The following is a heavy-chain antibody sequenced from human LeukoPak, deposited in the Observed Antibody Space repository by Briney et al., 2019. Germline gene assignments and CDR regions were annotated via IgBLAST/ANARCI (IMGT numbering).Heavy chain of an antibody. Sequence: PSETLSLTCAVYGGSFSGYYWSWIRQPPGKGLEWIGEINHSGSTNYNPSLKSRVTISVDTSKNQFSLKLSSVTAADTAVYYCARYKPVSYYYYGMDVWGQGTTVTVSS. J-gene: IGHJ6*02. CDR1: GGSFSGYY. D-gene: IGHD4-11*01. CDR3: ARYKPVSYYYYGMDV. V-gene: IGHV4-34*01. CDR2: INHSGST.